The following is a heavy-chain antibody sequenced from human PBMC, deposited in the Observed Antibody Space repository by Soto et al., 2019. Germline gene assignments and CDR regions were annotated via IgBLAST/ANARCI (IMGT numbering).Heavy chain of an antibody. CDR1: GFTFSSYA. V-gene: IGHV3-23*01. Sequence: EVQLLESGGGLVQPGGSLRLSCAASGFTFSSYAMSWVRQAPGKGLEWVSAISAGGGSTYYADSVKGRFTISRDNSKNTLYLQMNSLRAEDTAVYYCAKRLSFNSGWYYSDYWGQGTLVTVSS. J-gene: IGHJ4*02. CDR3: AKRLSFNSGWYYSDY. CDR2: ISAGGGST. D-gene: IGHD6-19*01.